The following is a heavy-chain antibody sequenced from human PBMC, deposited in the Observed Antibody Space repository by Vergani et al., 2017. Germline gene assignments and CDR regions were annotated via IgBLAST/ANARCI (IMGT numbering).Heavy chain of an antibody. D-gene: IGHD3-3*01. Sequence: QLQLQESGPGLVKPSETLSLTCTVSGGSISSSSYYWGWIRQPPGKGLEWIGSIYYSGSTYYNPSLKSRVTISVDTSKNQFSLKLSSVTAADTAVYYCARQKKDFVGSLYDFWSGPYFDYWGQGTLVTVSS. CDR3: ARQKKDFVGSLYDFWSGPYFDY. CDR2: IYYSGST. V-gene: IGHV4-39*01. CDR1: GGSISSSSYY. J-gene: IGHJ4*02.